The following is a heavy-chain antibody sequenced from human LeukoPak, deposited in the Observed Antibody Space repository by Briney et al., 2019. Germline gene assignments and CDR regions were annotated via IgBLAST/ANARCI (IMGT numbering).Heavy chain of an antibody. CDR3: ARGGGDFDYGSSPEFDY. V-gene: IGHV4-34*01. CDR1: GGSFSGYY. CDR2: INHSGST. Sequence: PSETLSLTCADYGGSFSGYYWSWIRQPPGKGLEWIGEINHSGSTNYNPSLKSRVTISVDTSKNQFSLKLSSVTAADTAVYYCARGGGDFDYGSSPEFDYWGQGTLVTVSS. J-gene: IGHJ4*02. D-gene: IGHD3-10*01.